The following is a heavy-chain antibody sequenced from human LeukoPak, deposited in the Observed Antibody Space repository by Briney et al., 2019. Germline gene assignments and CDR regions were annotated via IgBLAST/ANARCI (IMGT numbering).Heavy chain of an antibody. CDR3: AKARYSYGYEYYMDV. D-gene: IGHD5-18*01. V-gene: IGHV3-30*02. CDR1: GFTFSSYG. CDR2: IRYDGSNK. J-gene: IGHJ6*03. Sequence: GGSLRLSCAASGFTFSSYGMHWVRQAPGKGLEWVAFIRYDGSNKYYADSVKGRFTISRDNSKNTLYLQMNSLRAEDTAVYYCAKARYSYGYEYYMDVWGKGTTVTISS.